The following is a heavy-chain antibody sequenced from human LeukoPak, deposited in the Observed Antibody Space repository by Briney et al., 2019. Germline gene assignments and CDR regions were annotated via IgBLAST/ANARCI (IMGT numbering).Heavy chain of an antibody. CDR2: INPNSGGT. V-gene: IGHV1-2*02. CDR1: GYTFTGYY. D-gene: IGHD3-10*01. Sequence: ASVKVSCKASGYTFTGYYMHWVRQAPGQGLEWMGWINPNSGGTNYAQKFQGRVTMTRDTSISTAYMELSRLRSDDTAVYYCARDFTVIRYYGSGSYLVYWGQGTLVTVSS. CDR3: ARDFTVIRYYGSGSYLVY. J-gene: IGHJ4*02.